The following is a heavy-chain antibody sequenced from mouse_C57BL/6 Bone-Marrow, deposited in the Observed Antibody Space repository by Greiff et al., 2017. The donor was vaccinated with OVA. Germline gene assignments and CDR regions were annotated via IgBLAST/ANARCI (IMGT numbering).Heavy chain of an antibody. D-gene: IGHD1-1*01. CDR3: ARVPPFYYGSSYAMDY. V-gene: IGHV5-4*03. CDR1: GFTFSSYA. J-gene: IGHJ4*01. CDR2: ISDGGSYT. Sequence: DVMLVESGGGLVKPGGSLKLSCAASGFTFSSYAMSWVRQTPEKRLEWVATISDGGSYTYYPDNVKGRFTISRDNAKNNLYLQMSHLKSEDTAMYYCARVPPFYYGSSYAMDYWGQGTSVTVSS.